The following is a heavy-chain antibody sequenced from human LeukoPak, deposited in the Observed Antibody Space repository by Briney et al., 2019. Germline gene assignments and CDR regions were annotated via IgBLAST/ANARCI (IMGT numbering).Heavy chain of an antibody. D-gene: IGHD3-3*01. CDR1: GGSFSGYY. CDR3: ARADYDFWMGGFDI. V-gene: IGHV4-34*01. CDR2: INHSGST. Sequence: TSETLSLTCSVYGGSFSGYYWSWIRQPSGKGLEWIGEINHSGSTNYNPSLKSRVTIAVDTSKNQFSLKLSSVTAGDTAVYYCARADYDFWMGGFDIWGQGTMVTVSS. J-gene: IGHJ3*02.